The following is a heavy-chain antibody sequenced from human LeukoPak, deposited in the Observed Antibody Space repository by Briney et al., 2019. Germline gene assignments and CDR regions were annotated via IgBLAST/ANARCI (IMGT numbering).Heavy chain of an antibody. Sequence: GGSLRLSCAASGFTFSGSAMHWVRQASGKGPEWVGCIRSKANSYATAYAASVKGRFTISRDDSKNTAYLQMNSLKTEDTAVYYCTRRAGGSSWYRDYYYGMDVWGQGTTVTVSS. CDR3: TRRAGGSSWYRDYYYGMDV. V-gene: IGHV3-73*01. CDR1: GFTFSGSA. CDR2: IRSKANSYAT. J-gene: IGHJ6*02. D-gene: IGHD6-13*01.